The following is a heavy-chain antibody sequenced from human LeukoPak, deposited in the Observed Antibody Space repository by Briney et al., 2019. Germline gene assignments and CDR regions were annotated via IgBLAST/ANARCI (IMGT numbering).Heavy chain of an antibody. D-gene: IGHD3-10*01. CDR1: GGSISSYH. Sequence: SETLSLTCTVSGGSISSYHWSWIRQPPGKGLEWIGYIYYSGSTNYNPSLKSRVTISVDTSKKQFSLSLTSVTAADTAVYYCARDIPSENYYGSGTRFDPWGQGTLVTVSS. CDR3: ARDIPSENYYGSGTRFDP. V-gene: IGHV4-59*01. J-gene: IGHJ5*02. CDR2: IYYSGST.